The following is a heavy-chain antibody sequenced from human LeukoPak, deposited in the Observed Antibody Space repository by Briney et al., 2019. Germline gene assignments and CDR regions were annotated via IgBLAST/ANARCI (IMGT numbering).Heavy chain of an antibody. CDR2: ITTSGSTT. D-gene: IGHD3-10*01. CDR3: AKEDYSSGFDP. J-gene: IGHJ5*02. CDR1: GFTFSSYS. Sequence: GGSLRLSCAASGFTFSSYSMNWVRQAPGKGLEWIAYITTSGSTTYYADSVKGRFTISRDNAYNSLYLEMHSLRVEDTGFYYCAKEDYSSGFDPWGQGTLVTVSS. V-gene: IGHV3-48*04.